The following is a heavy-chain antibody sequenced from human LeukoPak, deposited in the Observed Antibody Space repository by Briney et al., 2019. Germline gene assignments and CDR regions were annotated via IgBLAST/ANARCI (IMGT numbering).Heavy chain of an antibody. V-gene: IGHV3-21*01. D-gene: IGHD2-2*01. CDR2: ISSSSSYI. Sequence: GGSLRLSCAASGFTFSSYSMNWVRQAPGKGLEWVSSISSSSSYIYYADSVKGRFTISRDNAKNSLYLQMNSLRAEDTAVYYCASPGQGAACSSTSCFDYWGQGTLVTVSS. J-gene: IGHJ4*02. CDR3: ASPGQGAACSSTSCFDY. CDR1: GFTFSSYS.